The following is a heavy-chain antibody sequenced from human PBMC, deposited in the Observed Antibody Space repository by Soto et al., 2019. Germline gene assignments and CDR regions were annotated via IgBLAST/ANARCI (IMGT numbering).Heavy chain of an antibody. Sequence: QVQLVESGGGVVQPGRSLRLSCEASGFTFSNYGMYWVRQAPGKGLEWVAVIASDGRDKKFADSVKGRFTISRDNSRDTLYLQMNSLRPEDTALYYCVKDRAVRAASYYFDYWGQGTLVTVSS. CDR2: IASDGRDK. CDR1: GFTFSNYG. V-gene: IGHV3-30*18. CDR3: VKDRAVRAASYYFDY. J-gene: IGHJ4*02. D-gene: IGHD6-13*01.